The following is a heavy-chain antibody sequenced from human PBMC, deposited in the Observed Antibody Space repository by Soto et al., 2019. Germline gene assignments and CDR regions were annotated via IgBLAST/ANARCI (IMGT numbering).Heavy chain of an antibody. J-gene: IGHJ4*02. CDR1: GFTFSSYG. CDR3: AKDPDILTGWPVDY. D-gene: IGHD3-9*01. Sequence: GGSLRLSCAASGFTFSSYGMHWVRQAPGKGLEWVAVISYDGSNKYYADSVKGRFTISRDNSKNTLYLQMNSLRAEDTAVYYCAKDPDILTGWPVDYWGQGTLVTVSS. V-gene: IGHV3-30*18. CDR2: ISYDGSNK.